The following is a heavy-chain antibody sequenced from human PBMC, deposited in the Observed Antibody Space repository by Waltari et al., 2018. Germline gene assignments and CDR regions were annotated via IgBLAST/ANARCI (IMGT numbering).Heavy chain of an antibody. CDR3: ARTLLLDAFDI. J-gene: IGHJ3*02. Sequence: EVQLVESGGGLVQPGGSLRLSCVASGFTFSSYEMTWVRQAPGKGLKCVSYISSSGSTIYYADSVKGRFTISRDNAKNSLYLQMNSLRAEDTAVYYCARTLLLDAFDIWGQGTVVTVSS. CDR1: GFTFSSYE. V-gene: IGHV3-48*03. D-gene: IGHD3-10*01. CDR2: ISSSGSTI.